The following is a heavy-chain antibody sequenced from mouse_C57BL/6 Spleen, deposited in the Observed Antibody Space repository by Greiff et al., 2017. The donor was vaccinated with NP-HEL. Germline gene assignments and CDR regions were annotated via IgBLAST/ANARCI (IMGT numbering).Heavy chain of an antibody. CDR3: AREGGYDYDLVYFDY. D-gene: IGHD2-4*01. CDR2: ISYDGSN. CDR1: GYSITSGYY. Sequence: EVKLMESGPGLVKPSQSLSLTCSVTGYSITSGYYWNWIRQFPGNKLEWMGYISYDGSNNYNPSLKNRISITRDTSKNQFFLKLNSVTTEDTATYYCAREGGYDYDLVYFDYWGQGTTLTVSS. V-gene: IGHV3-6*01. J-gene: IGHJ2*01.